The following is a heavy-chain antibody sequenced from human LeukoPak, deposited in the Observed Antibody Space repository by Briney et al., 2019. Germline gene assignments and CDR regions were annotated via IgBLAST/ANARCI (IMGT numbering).Heavy chain of an antibody. CDR1: GFTFREFA. CDR3: SREWGNGNDLRPDS. V-gene: IGHV3-49*03. D-gene: IGHD1-1*01. Sequence: GGSLRLSCTSSGFTFREFAVSWFRQAPGKGLEWIGFIRSSIYGGTPKAAASVKGRFIFSRDDSKGVAYLRMNSLKTDNTAVYYCSREWGNGNDLRPDSWGQGTLVTVSS. CDR2: IRSSIYGGTP. J-gene: IGHJ4*02.